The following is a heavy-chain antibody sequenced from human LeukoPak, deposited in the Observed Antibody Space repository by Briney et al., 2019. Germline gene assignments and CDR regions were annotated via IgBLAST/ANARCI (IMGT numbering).Heavy chain of an antibody. CDR3: ARDSSSWYLTYYYYGMDV. Sequence: ASVKVSCKASGYTFTGYYMHWVRQAPGQGLEWMGWINPNSGGTNYAQKSQGRVTMARDTSISTAYMELSRLRSDDTAVYYCARDSSSWYLTYYYYGMDVWGQGTTVTVSS. CDR1: GYTFTGYY. D-gene: IGHD6-13*01. J-gene: IGHJ6*02. CDR2: INPNSGGT. V-gene: IGHV1-2*02.